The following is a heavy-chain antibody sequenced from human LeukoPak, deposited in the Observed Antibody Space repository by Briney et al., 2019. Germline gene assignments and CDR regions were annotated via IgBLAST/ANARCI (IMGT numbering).Heavy chain of an antibody. CDR1: GFIFGNAW. D-gene: IGHD3-16*01. Sequence: GGSLRLSCAASGFIFGNAWMNWVRQAPGKGLEWVANIKQDGSEKYYVDSVKGRFTISRDNAKNSLYLQMNTLRAEDTAMYYCAKDAQPRSRWFDPWGQGTLVTVSS. J-gene: IGHJ5*02. CDR3: AKDAQPRSRWFDP. CDR2: IKQDGSEK. V-gene: IGHV3-7*03.